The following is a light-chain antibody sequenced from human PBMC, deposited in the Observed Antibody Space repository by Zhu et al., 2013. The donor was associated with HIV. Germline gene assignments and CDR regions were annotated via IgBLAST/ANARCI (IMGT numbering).Light chain of an antibody. CDR3: QQYGSSPLT. CDR2: GAS. J-gene: IGKJ4*01. CDR1: QSLTSSY. V-gene: IGKV3-20*01. Sequence: EIVLTQSPGTLSLSPGERATLSCRASQSLTSSYLAWYQQKPGQAPRLLMYGASTRGTGIPDRFSGSGSGTDFSLSISRLEPEDFALYYCQQYGSSPLTFGGGTKVEIK.